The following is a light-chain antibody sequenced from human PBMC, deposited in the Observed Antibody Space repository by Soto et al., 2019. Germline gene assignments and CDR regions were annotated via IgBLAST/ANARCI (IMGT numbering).Light chain of an antibody. J-gene: IGLJ1*01. V-gene: IGLV2-8*01. CDR3: SSYAGTDNFV. CDR2: EVS. CDR1: SSDVGGYNY. Sequence: QSVLTQPPSASGSPGQSVTISCTGTSSDVGGYNYVPWYQHHPGKAPKLMIYEVSKRPSGVPDCFSGSKSGNTASLTVSGLQAEDEADYYCSSYAGTDNFVFGTGTKVTVL.